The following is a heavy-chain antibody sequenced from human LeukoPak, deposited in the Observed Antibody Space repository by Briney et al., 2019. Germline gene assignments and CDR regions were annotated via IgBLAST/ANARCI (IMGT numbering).Heavy chain of an antibody. D-gene: IGHD3-22*01. J-gene: IGHJ4*02. V-gene: IGHV3-23*01. CDR2: ISSSGDIT. CDR1: GFTFNNYA. Sequence: GGSLRLSCAASGFTFNNYAMSWVRQAPGKGLEWVSAISSSGDITFYADSVKGRFTISRDNSRYTLYLQMNSLRAEDAAVYYCAKDRPNYYGSNGHYYKLNGDCWGQGTLVTVSS. CDR3: AKDRPNYYGSNGHYYKLNGDC.